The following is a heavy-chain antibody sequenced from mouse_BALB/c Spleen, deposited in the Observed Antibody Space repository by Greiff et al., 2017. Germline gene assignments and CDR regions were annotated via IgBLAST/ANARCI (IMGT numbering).Heavy chain of an antibody. Sequence: EVKLQESGGGLVQPGGSLKLSCAASGFDFSRYWMSWVRQAPGKGLEWIGEINPDSSTINYTPSLKDKFIISRDNAKNTLYLQMSKVRSEDTALYYCASLYYDYDDYAMDYWGQGTSVTVSS. V-gene: IGHV4-1*02. CDR2: INPDSSTI. D-gene: IGHD2-4*01. CDR3: ASLYYDYDDYAMDY. CDR1: GFDFSRYW. J-gene: IGHJ4*01.